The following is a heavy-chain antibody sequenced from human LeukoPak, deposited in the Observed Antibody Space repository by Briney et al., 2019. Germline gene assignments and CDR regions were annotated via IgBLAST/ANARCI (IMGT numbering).Heavy chain of an antibody. CDR3: ARRFHGSGSHFFDY. Sequence: SETLSLTCIVSGGSIDYSNYYWGWIRQPPEKGLEWIGSFYYTGNTYYSPSLQSRVTISADTSNNQFSLSLRSVTASDTAVYYCARRFHGSGSHFFDYWGQGKLVSVSS. CDR1: GGSIDYSNYY. CDR2: FYYTGNT. V-gene: IGHV4-39*01. D-gene: IGHD3-10*01. J-gene: IGHJ4*02.